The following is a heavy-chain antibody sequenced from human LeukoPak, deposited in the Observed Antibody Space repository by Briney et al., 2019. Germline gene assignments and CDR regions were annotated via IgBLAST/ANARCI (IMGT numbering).Heavy chain of an antibody. V-gene: IGHV4-38-2*02. D-gene: IGHD3-22*01. CDR1: GYSISSGYY. J-gene: IGHJ5*02. Sequence: SETLSLTCTVSGYSISSGYYWGWIRQPPGKGLEWIGSIYHSGSTYYNPSLKSRVTISVDTSKNQFSLKLSSVTAADTAVYYCASSNYYDSSGYGHNWFDPWGQGTLVTVSS. CDR2: IYHSGST. CDR3: ASSNYYDSSGYGHNWFDP.